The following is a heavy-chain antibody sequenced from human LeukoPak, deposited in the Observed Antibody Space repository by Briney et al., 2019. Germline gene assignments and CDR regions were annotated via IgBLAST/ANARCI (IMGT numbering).Heavy chain of an antibody. V-gene: IGHV3-11*01. CDR3: AKAQNDYGDYGPLYYYYGMDV. Sequence: PGGSLRLSCSASGFTFSDYHMAWIRQAPGQGLEWISYISSSRSGTTYHADSVKGRFTVSRDNGKNSLYLQMNSLRAEDTALYYCAKAQNDYGDYGPLYYYYGMDVWGQGTTVTVSS. CDR1: GFTFSDYH. CDR2: ISSSRSGTT. J-gene: IGHJ6*02. D-gene: IGHD4-17*01.